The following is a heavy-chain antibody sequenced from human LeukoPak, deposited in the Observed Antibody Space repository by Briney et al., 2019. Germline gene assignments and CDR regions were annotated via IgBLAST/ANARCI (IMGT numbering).Heavy chain of an antibody. D-gene: IGHD3-22*01. CDR2: ISGFGGAT. V-gene: IGHV3-23*01. CDR1: GFTFSSYA. Sequence: GGSLRLSCAASGFTFSSYAMSWVRQAPGKGLEWVSFISGFGGATDYADSVKGRFTISRDNSKNIVYLQMNSLRAEDTAVYYCAKDSISVSGNYLLGGTFDFWGQGTLVAVSS. CDR3: AKDSISVSGNYLLGGTFDF. J-gene: IGHJ4*02.